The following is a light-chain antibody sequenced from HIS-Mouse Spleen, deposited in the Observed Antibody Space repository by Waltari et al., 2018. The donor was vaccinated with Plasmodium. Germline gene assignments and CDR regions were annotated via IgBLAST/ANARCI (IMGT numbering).Light chain of an antibody. J-gene: IGLJ1*01. CDR1: ALPKQY. V-gene: IGLV3-25*03. CDR2: KDS. CDR3: QSADSSGTYV. Sequence: SYELTQPPSVSVSPGQTARHTCPGAALPKQYVYWYQQKPGQALVLVIYKDSERPSGIPERFSGSSSGTTVTLTISGVQAEDEADYYCQSADSSGTYVFGTGTKVTVL.